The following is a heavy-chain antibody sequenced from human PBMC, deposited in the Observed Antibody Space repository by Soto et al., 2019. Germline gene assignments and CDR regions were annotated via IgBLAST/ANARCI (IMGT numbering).Heavy chain of an antibody. V-gene: IGHV5-10-1*01. CDR1: GYSFTSHW. CDR3: ARPSYSGSYYGAFDI. CDR2: IDPSDSYT. J-gene: IGHJ3*02. D-gene: IGHD1-26*01. Sequence: GESLKISCKGSGYSFTSHWSSWVRQMPGKGLEWMGRIDPSDSYTNYSPSFQGHVTISADKSISTAYLQWSSLKASDTAMYYCARPSYSGSYYGAFDIWGQGTMVTVSS.